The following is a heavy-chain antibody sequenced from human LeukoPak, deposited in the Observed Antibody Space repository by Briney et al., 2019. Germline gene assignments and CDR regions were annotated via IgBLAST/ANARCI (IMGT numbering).Heavy chain of an antibody. CDR1: GFPFSSYA. V-gene: IGHV3-23*01. Sequence: GGSLRLSCAASGFPFSSYAMSWVRQAPGKGLEWVSAISGSGGSTYYADSVKGRFTISRDNSKNTLYLQMNSLRAEDTAVYYCAKGMEYSSSQGVFDYWGQGTLVTVSS. D-gene: IGHD6-6*01. CDR2: ISGSGGST. CDR3: AKGMEYSSSQGVFDY. J-gene: IGHJ4*02.